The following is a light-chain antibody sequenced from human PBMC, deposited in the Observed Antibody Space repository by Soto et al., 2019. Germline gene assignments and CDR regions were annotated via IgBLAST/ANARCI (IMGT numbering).Light chain of an antibody. CDR3: KQYNNWPQT. CDR1: QSVGTN. CDR2: GVS. V-gene: IGKV3-15*01. J-gene: IGKJ1*01. Sequence: RVMTESPVTLSVSPGESVTLYCTVSQSVGTNLAWYQQKPGQAPSLLIYGVSTRATGIPTRFSGSGSGRQFTLTISSLQSEDFAVYYCKQYNNWPQTFGQGTKVDIK.